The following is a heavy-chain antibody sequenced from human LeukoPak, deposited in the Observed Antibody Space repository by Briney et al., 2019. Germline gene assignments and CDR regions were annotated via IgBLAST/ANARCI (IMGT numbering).Heavy chain of an antibody. D-gene: IGHD3-10*01. Sequence: PSETLSLTCAVSGGSFSGYFWSWIRQPPGKGLEWIGEINPSGSANYNPSLKSRVTISVDTSKNQFSLKLSSVTAADTAVYYCARVGISSGNDALDIWGQGTMVTVSS. J-gene: IGHJ3*02. V-gene: IGHV4-34*01. CDR3: ARVGISSGNDALDI. CDR2: INPSGSA. CDR1: GGSFSGYF.